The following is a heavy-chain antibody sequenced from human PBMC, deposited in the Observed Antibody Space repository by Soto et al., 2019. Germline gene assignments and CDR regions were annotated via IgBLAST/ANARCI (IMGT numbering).Heavy chain of an antibody. V-gene: IGHV1-8*01. CDR2: MNPNSGNT. CDR1: GYTFTSYD. Sequence: GASVKVSCKASGYTFTSYDINWVRQATGQGLEWMGWMNPNSGNTGYAQKFQGRVTMTRNTYTNTAYMELSSLRSEDTAVYYCARVSAYDWPLDYWGQGTLVTVSS. D-gene: IGHD5-12*01. J-gene: IGHJ4*02. CDR3: ARVSAYDWPLDY.